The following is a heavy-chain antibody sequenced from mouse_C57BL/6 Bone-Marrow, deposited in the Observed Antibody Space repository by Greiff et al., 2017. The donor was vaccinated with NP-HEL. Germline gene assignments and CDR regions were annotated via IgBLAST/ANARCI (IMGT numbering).Heavy chain of an antibody. D-gene: IGHD2-2*01. CDR3: ARHVAVTTSFAY. Sequence: EVQLVESGGDLVKPGGSLKLSCAASGFTFSSYGMSWVRQTPDKRLEWVATISSGGSYTYYPDSVKGRFTISRDNAKNTLYLQMSSLKSEDTAMYYCARHVAVTTSFAYWGQGTLVTVSA. V-gene: IGHV5-6*01. J-gene: IGHJ3*01. CDR1: GFTFSSYG. CDR2: ISSGGSYT.